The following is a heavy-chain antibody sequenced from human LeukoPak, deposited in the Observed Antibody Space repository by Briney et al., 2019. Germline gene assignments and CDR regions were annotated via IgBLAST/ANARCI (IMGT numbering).Heavy chain of an antibody. D-gene: IGHD3-3*01. CDR1: GFAFSNYW. Sequence: PGGSLRLSCRTSGFAFSNYWMHWVRQAPGKGLQWVSRINSDGDSANRADSVRGRFTMSRDNAKNVLYLQMNSLRADDTAVYYCARVVDPDDVWGGYCFDFRGQGTLVTVSS. J-gene: IGHJ4*02. V-gene: IGHV3-74*01. CDR2: INSDGDSA. CDR3: ARVVDPDDVWGGYCFDF.